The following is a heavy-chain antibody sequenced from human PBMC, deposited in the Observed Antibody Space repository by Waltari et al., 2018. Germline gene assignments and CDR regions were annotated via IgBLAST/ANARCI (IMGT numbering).Heavy chain of an antibody. Sequence: EVQLVESGGGLVQPGGSLRLSCAASGFTFSAYRMHWVRQAPGKGLVWVSLINADGGATCYADSWKGRFTMSRDNAKDTLYLQMNSLRGEDTAVYYCAIQISGVVFWGQGTLVTVSS. CDR2: INADGGAT. V-gene: IGHV3-74*01. D-gene: IGHD3-3*01. CDR1: GFTFSAYR. CDR3: AIQISGVVF. J-gene: IGHJ4*02.